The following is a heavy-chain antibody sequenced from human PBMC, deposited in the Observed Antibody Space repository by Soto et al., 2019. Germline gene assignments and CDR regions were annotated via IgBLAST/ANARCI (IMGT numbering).Heavy chain of an antibody. CDR2: IDPSDSYT. CDR1: GYSFTSYW. J-gene: IGHJ6*02. Sequence: GESLKISCKGSGYSFTSYWISWVRQMPGKGLEWMGRIDPSDSYTNYSPSFQGHVTISADKSISTAYLQWSSLKASDTAMYYCARMGGDYDDYYYGMDVWGQGNTVTVSS. D-gene: IGHD4-17*01. V-gene: IGHV5-10-1*01. CDR3: ARMGGDYDDYYYGMDV.